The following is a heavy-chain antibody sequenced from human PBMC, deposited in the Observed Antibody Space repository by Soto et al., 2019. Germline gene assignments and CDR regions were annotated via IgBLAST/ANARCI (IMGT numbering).Heavy chain of an antibody. V-gene: IGHV4-34*01. CDR3: ARCIAARFDY. J-gene: IGHJ4*02. CDR1: GGSFSGYY. CDR2: INHSGST. Sequence: SETLSLTCAVYGGSFSGYYWSWIRQPPGKGLEWIGEINHSGSTNYNPSLKSRVTISVDTSKNQFSLKLSSVTAADTAVYYCARCIAARFDYWGQGTLVTVSS. D-gene: IGHD6-6*01.